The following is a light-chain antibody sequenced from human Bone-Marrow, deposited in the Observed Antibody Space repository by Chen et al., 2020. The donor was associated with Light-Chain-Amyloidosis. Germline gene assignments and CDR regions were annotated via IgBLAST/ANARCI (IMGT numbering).Light chain of an antibody. Sequence: QAVVTQEPSLTVSPGGTVTLTCGSSTGAVTSGHYPYWFQQKPGQAPRTLIYDTSNKHSWTPARFSGSRLGGKAALTLSCAPPEDEAEYYCLLSYPGARVFGTGTKVTVL. J-gene: IGLJ1*01. CDR3: LLSYPGARV. V-gene: IGLV7-46*01. CDR2: DTS. CDR1: TGAVTSGHY.